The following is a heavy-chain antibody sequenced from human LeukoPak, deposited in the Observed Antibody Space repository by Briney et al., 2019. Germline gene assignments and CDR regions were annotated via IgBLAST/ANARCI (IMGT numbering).Heavy chain of an antibody. CDR1: GYTFTSYA. CDR3: ARVEIPLGSYYYDSSGYPRDY. CDR2: INAGNGNT. J-gene: IGHJ4*02. Sequence: GASVKVSCKASGYTFTSYAMHWVRQAPGQRLEWMGWINAGNGNTNYAQKLQGRVTMTTDTSTSTAYMELRSLRSDDTAVYYCARVEIPLGSYYYDSSGYPRDYWGQGTLVTVSS. D-gene: IGHD3-22*01. V-gene: IGHV1-3*01.